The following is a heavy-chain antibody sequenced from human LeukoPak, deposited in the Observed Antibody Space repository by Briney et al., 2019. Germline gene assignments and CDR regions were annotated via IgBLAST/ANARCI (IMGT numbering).Heavy chain of an antibody. V-gene: IGHV3-74*03. CDR2: INNDGTNT. CDR3: ARDYNSSPDY. Sequence: GGSLRLSCAASGFIFDDYAMHWVRQAPGKGLEWVSRINNDGTNTMYADSVKGRFTISRDNARNMLYLQMNSLRDDDTAVYYCARDYNSSPDYWGQGTLVTVSS. CDR1: GFIFDDYA. D-gene: IGHD6-13*01. J-gene: IGHJ4*02.